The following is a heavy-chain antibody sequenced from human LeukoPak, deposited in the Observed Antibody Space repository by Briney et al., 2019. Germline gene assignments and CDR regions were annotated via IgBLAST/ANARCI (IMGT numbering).Heavy chain of an antibody. D-gene: IGHD2-15*01. V-gene: IGHV3-30*02. CDR2: IRYDGSNK. CDR1: GFTFSSYG. CDR3: AKDPGPVVVAASPLDY. J-gene: IGHJ4*02. Sequence: QPGGSLRLSCAASGFTFSSYGMHWVRQAPGKGLEWAAFIRYDGSNKYYADSVKGRFTISRDNSKNTLYLQMNSLRAEDTAVYYCAKDPGPVVVAASPLDYWGQGTLVTVSS.